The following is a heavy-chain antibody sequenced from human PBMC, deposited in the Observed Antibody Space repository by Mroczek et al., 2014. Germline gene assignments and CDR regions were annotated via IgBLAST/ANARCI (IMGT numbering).Heavy chain of an antibody. CDR3: AREARMPERDLRSSSGWLGLDY. V-gene: IGHV4-59*01. J-gene: IGHJ4*02. D-gene: IGHD6-19*01. Sequence: QVQLQESGPGLVKPSETLSLTCTVSGGSISSYYWSWIRQPPGKGLEWIGYIYYSGSTNYNPSLKSRVTISVDTSKNQFSLKLSSVTAADTAVYYCAREARMPERDLRSSSGWLGLDYWGQGTPGHRLL. CDR2: IYYSGST. CDR1: GGSISSYY.